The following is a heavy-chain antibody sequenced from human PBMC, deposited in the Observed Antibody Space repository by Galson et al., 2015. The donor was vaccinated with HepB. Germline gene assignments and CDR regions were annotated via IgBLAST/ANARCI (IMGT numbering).Heavy chain of an antibody. CDR2: INPSGGST. V-gene: IGHV1-46*01. J-gene: IGHJ6*02. Sequence: SVKVSCKASGYTFTSYHMHWVRQAPGQGLEWMGIINPSGGSTSYAQKFQGRVTMTRDTSTSTVYMELSSLRSEDTAVYYCARSFNYDILTGRGADYGMDVWGQGTTVTVSS. CDR3: ARSFNYDILTGRGADYGMDV. D-gene: IGHD3-9*01. CDR1: GYTFTSYH.